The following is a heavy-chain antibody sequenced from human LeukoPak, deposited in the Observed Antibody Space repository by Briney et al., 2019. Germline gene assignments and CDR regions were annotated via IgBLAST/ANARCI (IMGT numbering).Heavy chain of an antibody. CDR3: ARGPGGYNYYGSGSYYIDY. J-gene: IGHJ4*02. D-gene: IGHD3-10*01. CDR1: GGSISSYY. Sequence: SETLSLTCTVSGGSISSYYWSWIRQPPGKGLEWIGYIYYSGSTNYNPSLKSRVTISVDTSKNQFSLKLSSVTAADTAVYYCARGPGGYNYYGSGSYYIDYWGQGTLVTVSS. V-gene: IGHV4-59*01. CDR2: IYYSGST.